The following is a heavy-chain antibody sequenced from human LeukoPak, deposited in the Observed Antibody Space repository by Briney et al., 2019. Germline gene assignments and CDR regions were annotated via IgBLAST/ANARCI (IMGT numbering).Heavy chain of an antibody. D-gene: IGHD6-19*01. CDR1: GGSFSGYC. V-gene: IGHV4-34*01. CDR3: AREARPRGYYIAVAGRASYFDY. J-gene: IGHJ4*02. CDR2: INHSGST. Sequence: SETLSLTCAVYGGSFSGYCWSWIRQPPGKGLEWIGEINHSGSTNYNPSLKSRVTISVDTSKNQFSLKLSSVTAADTAVYYCAREARPRGYYIAVAGRASYFDYWGQGTLVTVSS.